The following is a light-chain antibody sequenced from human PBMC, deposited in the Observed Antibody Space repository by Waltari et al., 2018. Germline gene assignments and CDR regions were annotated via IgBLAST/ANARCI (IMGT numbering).Light chain of an antibody. CDR2: RDF. Sequence: SYELTQPLSGSVALGQTARTPCGGNNIGGRNGQWYQQKPGQAPVLVIFRDFNRPSGIPDRFSGSNAGNTATLIISRAQAGDEADYYCQVWDSSTEVVFGGGTKLTIL. V-gene: IGLV3-9*01. CDR1: NIGGRN. J-gene: IGLJ2*01. CDR3: QVWDSSTEVV.